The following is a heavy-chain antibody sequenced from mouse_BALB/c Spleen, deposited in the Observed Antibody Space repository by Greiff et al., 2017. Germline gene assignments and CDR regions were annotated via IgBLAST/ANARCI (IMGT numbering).Heavy chain of an antibody. Sequence: EVKLVESGAELVKPGASVKLSCTASGFNIKDTYMHWVKQRPEQGLEWIGRIDPANGNTKYDPKFQGKATITADTSSNTAYLQLSSLTSEDTAVYYCQRFYDGYYYAMDYWGQGTSVTVSS. CDR3: QRFYDGYYYAMDY. J-gene: IGHJ4*01. D-gene: IGHD2-3*01. V-gene: IGHV14-3*02. CDR2: IDPANGNT. CDR1: GFNIKDTY.